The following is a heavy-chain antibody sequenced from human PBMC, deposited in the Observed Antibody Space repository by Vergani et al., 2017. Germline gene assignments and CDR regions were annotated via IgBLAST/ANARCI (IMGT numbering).Heavy chain of an antibody. Sequence: EVQLLESGGGLVQPGGSLRLSCAASGFTFSSYAMSWVRQAPGKGLEWVSAISGSGGSTYYADSVKGRFTISRDNSKNTLYLQMNSLRAEDTAVYYCTTAGPMVGAFDIWGQGTMVTVSS. CDR2: ISGSGGST. D-gene: IGHD4/OR15-4a*01. V-gene: IGHV3-23*01. CDR1: GFTFSSYA. J-gene: IGHJ3*02. CDR3: TTAGPMVGAFDI.